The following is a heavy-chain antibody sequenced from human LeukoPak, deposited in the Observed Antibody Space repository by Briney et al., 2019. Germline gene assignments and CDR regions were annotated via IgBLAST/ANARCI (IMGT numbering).Heavy chain of an antibody. CDR2: ISTSGGTT. V-gene: IGHV3-23*01. J-gene: IGHJ4*02. CDR3: AVMHRYYDGSGYWVQ. D-gene: IGHD3-22*01. CDR1: GFTFGSYA. Sequence: GGSLRLSCAASGFTFGSYAMSWVRQAPGKGLEWVSGISTSGGTTSYAESVKGRFTVSRDNPRNTLYMEMNSLRDEDTAVYYCAVMHRYYDGSGYWVQWGQGTLVTVSS.